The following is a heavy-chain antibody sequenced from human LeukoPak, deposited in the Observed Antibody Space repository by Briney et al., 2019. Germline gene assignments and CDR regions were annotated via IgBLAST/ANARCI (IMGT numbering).Heavy chain of an antibody. CDR1: GFTFSSYG. CDR3: ARDQGEYYDSRLTVTLDY. V-gene: IGHV3-33*01. CDR2: IWYDGSNK. J-gene: IGHJ4*02. Sequence: PGGSLRLSCAASGFTFSSYGMHWVRQAPGKGLEWVAVIWYDGSNKYYADSVKGRFTISKDNSKNTLYLQMNSLRAEDTAVYYCARDQGEYYDSRLTVTLDYWGQGTLVTVSS. D-gene: IGHD3-22*01.